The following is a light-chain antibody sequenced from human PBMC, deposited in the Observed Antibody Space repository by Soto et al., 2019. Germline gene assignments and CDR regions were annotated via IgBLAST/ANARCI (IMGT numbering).Light chain of an antibody. J-gene: IGKJ1*01. CDR1: QSISNW. V-gene: IGKV1-5*01. CDR2: DAS. CDR3: LQDHDYPWT. Sequence: DIQMTQSPSTLSASPGDRVTITCRASQSISNWLAWYQQKPGQAPKLLIYDASSLESGVPSRFSGSGSGTHFTLTINNLQPEDSATYFCLQDHDYPWTFGHGTKVDIK.